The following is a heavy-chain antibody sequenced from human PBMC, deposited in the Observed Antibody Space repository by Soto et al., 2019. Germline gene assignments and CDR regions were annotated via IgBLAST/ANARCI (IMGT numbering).Heavy chain of an antibody. Sequence: EVQLVESGGGLVQPGRSLRLSCAASGFTFDGVAMHWVRQTPGRGLEWVSSIGRNSGALAYANSVKGRFSVSRDDARKSVYLQMICLRPEDSSLYFCAKGQRMSVRAFFDNWGQGTLVSVAS. CDR3: AKGQRMSVRAFFDN. CDR2: IGRNSGAL. J-gene: IGHJ4*02. D-gene: IGHD6-25*01. V-gene: IGHV3-9*01. CDR1: GFTFDGVA.